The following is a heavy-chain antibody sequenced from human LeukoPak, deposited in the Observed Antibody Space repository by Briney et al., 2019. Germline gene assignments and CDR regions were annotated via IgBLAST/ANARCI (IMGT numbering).Heavy chain of an antibody. D-gene: IGHD3-10*01. CDR3: AREREETYGSGSYTFDH. CDR1: GYTFTNYA. V-gene: IGHV1-18*01. CDR2: INTNNGNT. Sequence: ASVKVSCKASGYTFTNYAFSWVRQAPGQGLEWMGWINTNNGNTNYVKRLQGRVTMTTDTSTSTAYMELRSLRSDDTAVHYCAREREETYGSGSYTFDHWGQGTLVTVSS. J-gene: IGHJ4*02.